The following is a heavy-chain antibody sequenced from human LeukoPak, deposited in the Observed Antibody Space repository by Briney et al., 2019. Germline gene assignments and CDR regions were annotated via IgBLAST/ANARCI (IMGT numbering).Heavy chain of an antibody. CDR1: GFTFSTYA. J-gene: IGHJ4*02. V-gene: IGHV3-23*01. CDR2: ISGSGGTT. CDR3: AKEQGLLYAYFDY. D-gene: IGHD2-2*02. Sequence: GWSLRLSCAASGFTFSTYAMSWVRQAPGKGLEWVSAISGSGGTTYYADSVKGRFTISRDNSKNTLYLQMNSLRAEDTAIYYCAKEQGLLYAYFDYWGQGTLVTVSS.